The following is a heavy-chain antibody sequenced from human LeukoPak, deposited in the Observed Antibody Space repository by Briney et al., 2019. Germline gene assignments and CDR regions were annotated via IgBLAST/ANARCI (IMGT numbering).Heavy chain of an antibody. CDR2: TYYRSKWYN. V-gene: IGHV6-1*01. CDR1: GDSVSSNSAA. J-gene: IGHJ6*03. D-gene: IGHD3-10*01. Sequence: SQTLSLTCAISGDSVSSNSAAWNWIRQSPSRGLEWLGRTYYRSKWYNDYAVSVKSRITINPDTSKNQFSLQLNSVTPEDTAVYYCARDRYVKGSGSDIYYYYYMDVWGKGTTVTVSS. CDR3: ARDRYVKGSGSDIYYYYYMDV.